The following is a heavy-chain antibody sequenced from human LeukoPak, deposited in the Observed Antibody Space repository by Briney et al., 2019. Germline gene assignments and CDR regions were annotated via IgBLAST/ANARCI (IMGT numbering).Heavy chain of an antibody. Sequence: GGSLRLSCAASGFTFSSYAMHWVRQAPGKGLEYVSAISSNGGSTYYANSVKGRFTISRDNSKNTLYLQMGSLRAEGMAVYYCARDLGSPWGQGTLVTVSS. CDR1: GFTFSSYA. CDR2: ISSNGGST. J-gene: IGHJ5*02. V-gene: IGHV3-64*01. D-gene: IGHD3-16*01. CDR3: ARDLGSP.